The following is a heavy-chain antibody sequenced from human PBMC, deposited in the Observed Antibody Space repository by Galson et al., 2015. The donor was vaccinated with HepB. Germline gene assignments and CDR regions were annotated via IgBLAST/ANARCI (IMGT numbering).Heavy chain of an antibody. V-gene: IGHV3-23*01. D-gene: IGHD3-3*01. CDR3: AKGRFWSEGFGVAIPTFDY. CDR2: ISGSGGST. Sequence: SLRLSCAASGFTFSSYAMSWVRQAPGKGLEWVSAISGSGGSTYYADSVKGRFTISRDNSKNTLYLQMNSLRAEDTAVYYCAKGRFWSEGFGVAIPTFDYWGQGTLVTVSS. CDR1: GFTFSSYA. J-gene: IGHJ4*02.